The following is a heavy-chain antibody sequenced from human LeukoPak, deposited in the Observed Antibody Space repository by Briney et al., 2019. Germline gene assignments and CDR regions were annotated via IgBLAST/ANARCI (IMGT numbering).Heavy chain of an antibody. CDR3: ATTDISMSTDFDH. Sequence: GESLKISSQSSGYSFTNYWIGWVRQMPGKGLEWVAFIYPDDSDIKYSPSFQGQVTISADKSISTAFLQWSSLRASDPAVYYCATTDISMSTDFDHWGQGTLVSVSS. J-gene: IGHJ4*02. CDR2: IYPDDSDI. V-gene: IGHV5-51*01. CDR1: GYSFTNYW. D-gene: IGHD5/OR15-5a*01.